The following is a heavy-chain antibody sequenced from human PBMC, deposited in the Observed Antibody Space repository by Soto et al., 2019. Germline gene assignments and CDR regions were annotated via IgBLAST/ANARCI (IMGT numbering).Heavy chain of an antibody. D-gene: IGHD6-6*01. J-gene: IGHJ6*01. Sequence: GSLRLSCAASGFTFSSYAMHWVRQAPGKGLEWVAVISYDGSNKYYADSVKGRFTISRDNSKNTLYLQMNSLRGEDTALYCCARVPGGAACPRYYGMDVWGQGTTVTVSS. CDR1: GFTFSSYA. CDR2: ISYDGSNK. CDR3: ARVPGGAACPRYYGMDV. V-gene: IGHV3-30-3*01.